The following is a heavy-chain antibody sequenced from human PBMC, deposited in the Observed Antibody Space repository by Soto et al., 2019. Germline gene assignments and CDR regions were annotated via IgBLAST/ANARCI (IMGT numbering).Heavy chain of an antibody. CDR3: ARGSTRRITGTKGGFDR. V-gene: IGHV4-34*01. J-gene: IGHJ5*02. CDR2: INHSGST. CDR1: GGSFSGYY. Sequence: QVQLQQWGAGLLKPSETLSLTCAVYGGSFSGYYWSWIRQPPGKGLEWIGEINHSGSTNYNPSLKSRVTIAVDTSKNQFSLKRSSVTAADTAVYYCARGSTRRITGTKGGFDRWGQGTLVTVSS. D-gene: IGHD1-7*01.